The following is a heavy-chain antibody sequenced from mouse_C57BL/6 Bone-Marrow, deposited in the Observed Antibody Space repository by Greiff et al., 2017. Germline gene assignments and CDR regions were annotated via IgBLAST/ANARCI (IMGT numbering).Heavy chain of an antibody. Sequence: QVQLQQFGAELVRPGSSVKLSCKASGYTFTSYWMHWVKQRPIQGLEWIGNIDPSDSETHYNQKFKDKATLTVDKSSSTPYMQLSSLTSEDSAVYYGARNDGFDDWGQGTTLTVSS. CDR1: GYTFTSYW. CDR2: IDPSDSET. CDR3: ARNDGFDD. D-gene: IGHD2-3*01. V-gene: IGHV1-52*01. J-gene: IGHJ2*01.